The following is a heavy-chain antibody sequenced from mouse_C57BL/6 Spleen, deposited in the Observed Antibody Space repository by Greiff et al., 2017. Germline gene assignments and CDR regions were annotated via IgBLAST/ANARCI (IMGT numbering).Heavy chain of an antibody. CDR1: GYSITSDY. CDR3: ARFPYYYGSSYYYCDY. Sequence: EVKLVESGPGLAKPSQTLSLTCSVTGYSITSDYWNWIRKFPGNKLEYMGYISYSGSTYYNPSLKSRISITRDTSKNQYYLQLNSVTTEDTATYYCARFPYYYGSSYYYCDYWGQGTTVTVSS. V-gene: IGHV3-8*01. D-gene: IGHD1-1*01. J-gene: IGHJ2*01. CDR2: ISYSGST.